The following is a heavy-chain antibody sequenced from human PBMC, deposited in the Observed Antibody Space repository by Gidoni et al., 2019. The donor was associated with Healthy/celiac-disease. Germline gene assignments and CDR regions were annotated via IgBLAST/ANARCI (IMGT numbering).Heavy chain of an antibody. Sequence: QVQLQEPGPGLVKSSETLSLTCTASGGSISSYYWSCIRQPPGKGLEWIGYIYYSGSPNYNPSLKSRVTISVDTSKNQFSLKLSSVTAADTAVYYCARDLVTMVRGVTRNWFDPWGQGTLVTVSS. V-gene: IGHV4-59*01. CDR3: ARDLVTMVRGVTRNWFDP. D-gene: IGHD3-10*01. J-gene: IGHJ5*02. CDR2: IYYSGSP. CDR1: GGSISSYY.